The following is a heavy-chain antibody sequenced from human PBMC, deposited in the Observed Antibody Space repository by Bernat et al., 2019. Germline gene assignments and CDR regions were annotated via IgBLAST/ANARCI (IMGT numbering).Heavy chain of an antibody. CDR1: GFTFSSYE. Sequence: EVQLVESGGGLVQPGGSLRLSCAASGFTFSSYEMNWVRQAPGKGLEWVSYISSSGSTIYYADSVKGRFTISRDNAKNSLYLQMNSLRAEDTAVYYCARDYYDSSGYGWGQGTLVTVSS. J-gene: IGHJ4*02. V-gene: IGHV3-48*03. CDR2: ISSSGSTI. D-gene: IGHD3-22*01. CDR3: ARDYYDSSGYG.